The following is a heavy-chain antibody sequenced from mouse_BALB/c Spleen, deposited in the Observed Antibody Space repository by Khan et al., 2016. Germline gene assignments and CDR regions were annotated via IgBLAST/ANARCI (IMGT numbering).Heavy chain of an antibody. J-gene: IGHJ3*01. CDR3: ARGGDCGYLAY. V-gene: IGHV4-1*02. CDR1: GFDFSRYW. D-gene: IGHD3-3*01. CDR2: INPDSSTI. Sequence: EVKLLESGGGLVQPGGSLKLSCAAAGFDFSRYWMSWVRQAPGKGLEWIGEINPDSSTINYTPSLKDKFIISRDTAKTKLYLQMSKVRSEDTAIFYCARGGDCGYLAYWGQGTLVTGSA.